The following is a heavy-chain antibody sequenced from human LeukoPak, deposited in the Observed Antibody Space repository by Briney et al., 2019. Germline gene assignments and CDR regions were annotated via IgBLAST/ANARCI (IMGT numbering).Heavy chain of an antibody. V-gene: IGHV4-31*11. CDR1: GGSIRRGTYY. CDR2: ISYSGST. CDR3: AREAYKKAFDI. Sequence: SETLSLTCAVSGGSIRRGTYYWSWIRQHPGTGLEWIGYISYSGSTHYNPSLKSRVTISVDTSKNQFSLKLSSVTAADTAVYYCAREAYKKAFDIWGQGTLVTVTS. J-gene: IGHJ3*02. D-gene: IGHD1-14*01.